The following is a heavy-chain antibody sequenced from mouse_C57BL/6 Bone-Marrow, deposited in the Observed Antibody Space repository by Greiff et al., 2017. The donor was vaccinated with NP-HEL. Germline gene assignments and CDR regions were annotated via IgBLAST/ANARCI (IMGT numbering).Heavy chain of an antibody. D-gene: IGHD4-1*01. V-gene: IGHV1-69*01. CDR3: AINWADY. CDR2: IDPSDSYT. CDR1: GYTFTSYW. J-gene: IGHJ2*01. Sequence: QVHVKQPGAELVMPGASVKLSCKASGYTFTSYWMHWVKQRPGQGLEWIGEIDPSDSYTNYNQKFKGKSTLTVDKSSSTAYMQLSSLTSEDSAVYYCAINWADYWGQGTTLTVSS.